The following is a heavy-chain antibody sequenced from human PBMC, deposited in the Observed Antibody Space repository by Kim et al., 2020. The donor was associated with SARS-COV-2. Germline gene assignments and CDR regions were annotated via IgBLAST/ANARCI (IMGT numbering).Heavy chain of an antibody. Sequence: NYSPSFQGHVTISADKSISTAYLQWSSLKASDTAMYYCARFNWSAAGIGYWGQGTLVTVSS. D-gene: IGHD6-13*01. CDR3: ARFNWSAAGIGY. V-gene: IGHV5-10-1*01. J-gene: IGHJ4*02.